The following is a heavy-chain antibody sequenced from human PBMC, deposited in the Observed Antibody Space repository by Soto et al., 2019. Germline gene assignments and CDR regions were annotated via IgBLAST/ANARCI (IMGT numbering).Heavy chain of an antibody. D-gene: IGHD3-3*01. CDR3: ARSNYDFWSGYGYYYYGMDV. CDR1: GFTFSSYW. J-gene: IGHJ6*02. V-gene: IGHV3-7*03. Sequence: AGGSLRLSCAASGFTFSSYWMSWVRQAPGKGLEWVANIKQDVSEKYYVDSVKGRFTISRDNAKNSLYLQMNSLRAEDTAVYYCARSNYDFWSGYGYYYYGMDVWGQGTRVTVSS. CDR2: IKQDVSEK.